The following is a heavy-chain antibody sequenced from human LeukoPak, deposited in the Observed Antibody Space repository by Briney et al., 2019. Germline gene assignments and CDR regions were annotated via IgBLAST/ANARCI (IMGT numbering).Heavy chain of an antibody. D-gene: IGHD3-10*01. CDR2: INYSGST. CDR1: GCSVSSTTYY. V-gene: IGHV4-39*01. CDR3: ARYVVYGSGKYYFDY. Sequence: SETLSLTCTVSGCSVSSTTYYWSWTRQPPGKGLEWIASINYSGSTYYNPSLKSRVTISVDTSENQFSLKLSSVTAADTAVYCCARYVVYGSGKYYFDYWGQGTLVTVSS. J-gene: IGHJ4*02.